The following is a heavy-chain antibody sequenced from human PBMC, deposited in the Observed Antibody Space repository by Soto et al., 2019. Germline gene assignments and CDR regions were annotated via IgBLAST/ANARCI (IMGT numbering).Heavy chain of an antibody. CDR2: IVSDGSAI. CDR3: ARDDAFDNVNGFDM. CDR1: GFPFSFYG. D-gene: IGHD3-3*02. J-gene: IGHJ3*02. V-gene: IGHV3-33*01. Sequence: RLSCAVSGFPFSFYGFHWVRQSTGKGLEWLGVIVSDGSAIYHADSLEGRFFISRDNSKDILYLQMNSLRVEDTAVYYCARDDAFDNVNGFDMSGQGTMVTVAS.